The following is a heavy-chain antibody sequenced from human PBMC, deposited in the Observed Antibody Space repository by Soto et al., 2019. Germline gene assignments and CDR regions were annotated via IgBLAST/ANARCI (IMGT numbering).Heavy chain of an antibody. CDR2: IYSDGST. D-gene: IGHD3-10*01. CDR3: ARDLYYYGSGSPFDS. CDR1: GFTVSSNY. J-gene: IGHJ4*02. V-gene: IGHV3-66*01. Sequence: GGSLRLSCAASGFTVSSNYMSWVRQAPGKGLEWVSIIYSDGSTYYTDSVKGRFTISRDNSKNTLYLQMNSLRAEDTAVYFCARDLYYYGSGSPFDSWGQGTLVTVSS.